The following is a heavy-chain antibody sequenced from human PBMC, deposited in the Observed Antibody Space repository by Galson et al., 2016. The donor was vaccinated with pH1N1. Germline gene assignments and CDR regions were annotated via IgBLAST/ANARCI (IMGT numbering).Heavy chain of an antibody. CDR3: AHREVMITNAFDF. Sequence: PALVKPTQTLTLTCTFSGFSLNSSGMGVGWIRQPPGKALEWLALIYWDDDKRYSPSLKTRLTINKDTSNNQVVLMMTNMDPVDTATYYCAHREVMITNAFDFWGQGTMVTVSS. J-gene: IGHJ3*01. D-gene: IGHD3-16*01. CDR2: IYWDDDK. V-gene: IGHV2-5*02. CDR1: GFSLNSSGMG.